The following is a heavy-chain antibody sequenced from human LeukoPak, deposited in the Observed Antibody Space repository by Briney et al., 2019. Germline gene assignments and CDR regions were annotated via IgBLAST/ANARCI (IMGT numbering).Heavy chain of an antibody. CDR2: IYSGGRT. CDR3: ARSPYNWKDSPYSMDV. D-gene: IGHD1-1*01. CDR1: RFTVRSNY. J-gene: IGHJ6*03. Sequence: GGSLRLSCAASRFTVRSNYMSWVREAPGEGLEWGSVIYSGGRTYYADDVKGRFTISRDNSKNTLYLQMNRLRAEDTAVYYCARSPYNWKDSPYSMDVWGKGTTVTVSS. V-gene: IGHV3-66*02.